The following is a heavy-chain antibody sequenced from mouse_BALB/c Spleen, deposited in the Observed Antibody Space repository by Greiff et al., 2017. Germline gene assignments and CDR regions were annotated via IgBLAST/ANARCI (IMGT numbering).Heavy chain of an antibody. J-gene: IGHJ4*01. CDR3: ARYLRAMDY. D-gene: IGHD1-1*01. CDR2: ISYDGSN. Sequence: EVKLQQSGPGLVKPSQSLSLTCSVTGYSITSGYYWNWIRQFPGNKLEWMGYISYDGSNNYNPSLKNRISITRDTSKNQFFLKLNSVTTEDTATYYCARYLRAMDYWGQGTSVTVSS. CDR1: GYSITSGYY. V-gene: IGHV3-6*02.